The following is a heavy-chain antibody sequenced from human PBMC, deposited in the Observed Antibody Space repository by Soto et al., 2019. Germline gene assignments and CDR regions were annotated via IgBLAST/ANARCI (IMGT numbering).Heavy chain of an antibody. CDR1: GESVSKYY. CDR2: IHSTRSP. CDR3: ARSPAYGDYANLDT. V-gene: IGHV4-4*07. Sequence: TLSLTCTVSGESVSKYYWNWIRQPAGKGLEWIGRIHSTRSPNYNPSLKSRVTMSVDTSKNQFSLKLNLTSVTAADTAVYYCARSPAYGDYANLDTWGQGTLVTVSS. J-gene: IGHJ5*02. D-gene: IGHD4-17*01.